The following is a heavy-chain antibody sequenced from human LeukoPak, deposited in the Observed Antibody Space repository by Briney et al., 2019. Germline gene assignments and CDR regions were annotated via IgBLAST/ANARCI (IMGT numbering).Heavy chain of an antibody. CDR3: ARSYYYGSGSYYQNWFDP. Sequence: SETLSLTCTVSGGSISSSSYYWGWLRQPPGKGLEWIGSIHYTGSTYYNPSLKSRVTISVDTSKNQFSLKLSPVTAADTAVYYCARSYYYGSGSYYQNWFDPWGQGTLVTVSS. CDR2: IHYTGST. CDR1: GGSISSSSYY. J-gene: IGHJ5*02. V-gene: IGHV4-39*01. D-gene: IGHD3-10*01.